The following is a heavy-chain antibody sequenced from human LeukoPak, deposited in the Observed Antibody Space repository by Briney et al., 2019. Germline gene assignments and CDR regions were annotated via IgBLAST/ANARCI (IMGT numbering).Heavy chain of an antibody. J-gene: IGHJ3*02. D-gene: IGHD4-17*01. CDR3: ARGLHGTVTTLGAFDI. CDR1: GGSFSGYY. CDR2: INHSGST. Sequence: PSETLSLTCAVYGGSFSGYYWSWIRQPPGKGLEWIGEINHSGSTNYNPSLKSRVTISVDTSKNQFSLMLSSVTAADTAVYYCARGLHGTVTTLGAFDIWGQGTMVTVSS. V-gene: IGHV4-34*01.